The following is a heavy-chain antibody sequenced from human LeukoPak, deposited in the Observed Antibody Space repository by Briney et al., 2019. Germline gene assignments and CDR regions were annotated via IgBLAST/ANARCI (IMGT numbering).Heavy chain of an antibody. CDR2: ISGSGGST. CDR1: GFTFSSYA. V-gene: IGHV3-23*01. J-gene: IGHJ4*02. CDR3: AKDHSLYYYGSGTSGPSDY. Sequence: GGSLRLSCAASGFTFSSYAMSWVRQAPGKGLEWVSAISGSGGSTYYADSVKGRFTISRDNSKNTLYLQMNSLRAEDTAVYYCAKDHSLYYYGSGTSGPSDYWGQGTLVTVSS. D-gene: IGHD3-10*01.